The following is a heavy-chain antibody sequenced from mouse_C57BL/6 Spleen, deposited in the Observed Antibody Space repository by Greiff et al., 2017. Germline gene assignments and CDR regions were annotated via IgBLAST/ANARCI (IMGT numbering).Heavy chain of an antibody. CDR3: ARYGWTWAMDY. J-gene: IGHJ4*01. D-gene: IGHD1-1*01. CDR2: IDPSDSYT. Sequence: QVQLQQPGAELVMPGASVKLSCKASGYTFTSYWMHWVKQRPGQGLEWIGEIDPSDSYTNYNQKFKGKATLTVDKSSSTAYMQLSSLTSEDSAVYYGARYGWTWAMDYWGQGTSVTVSS. V-gene: IGHV1-69*01. CDR1: GYTFTSYW.